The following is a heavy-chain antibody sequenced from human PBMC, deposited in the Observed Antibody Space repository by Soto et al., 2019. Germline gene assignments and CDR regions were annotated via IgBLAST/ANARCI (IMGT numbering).Heavy chain of an antibody. CDR2: INHSGRT. D-gene: IGHD4-17*01. Sequence: QVQLQQWGAGLLKPSETLSLTCAVYGGSFSGYYWSWIRQPPGKGLEWIGEINHSGRTNYNPSLKSRVTISVDTSKNQFSLKLSSVTAADTAVYYCARAPTVTGGAFDIWGQGTMVTVSS. CDR3: ARAPTVTGGAFDI. V-gene: IGHV4-34*01. J-gene: IGHJ3*02. CDR1: GGSFSGYY.